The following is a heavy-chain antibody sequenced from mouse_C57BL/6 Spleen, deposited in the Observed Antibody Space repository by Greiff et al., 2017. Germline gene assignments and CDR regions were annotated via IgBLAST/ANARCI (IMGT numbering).Heavy chain of an antibody. D-gene: IGHD1-1*01. CDR3: ARNDGSSAWFAY. Sequence: EVKVEESGGGLVQPGGSLSLSCAASGFTFTDYYMSWVRQPPGKALEWLGFIRNKANGYTTEYSASVKGRFTISRDNSQSILYLQMNALRAEDSATYYCARNDGSSAWFAYWGQGTLVTVSA. V-gene: IGHV7-3*01. CDR1: GFTFTDYY. CDR2: IRNKANGYTT. J-gene: IGHJ3*01.